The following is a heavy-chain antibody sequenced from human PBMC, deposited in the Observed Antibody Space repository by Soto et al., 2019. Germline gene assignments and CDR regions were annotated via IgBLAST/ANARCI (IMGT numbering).Heavy chain of an antibody. CDR3: ARARSQQLVRYYFDY. CDR1: GFTFSSYA. Sequence: QVQLVESGGGVVQPGRSLRLSCAASGFTFSSYAMHWVRQAPGKGPEWVAVISYDGSNKYYADSVKGRFTISRDNSKNTLYLQMNSLRAEDTAVYYCARARSQQLVRYYFDYWGQGTLVTVSS. V-gene: IGHV3-30-3*01. CDR2: ISYDGSNK. J-gene: IGHJ4*02. D-gene: IGHD6-13*01.